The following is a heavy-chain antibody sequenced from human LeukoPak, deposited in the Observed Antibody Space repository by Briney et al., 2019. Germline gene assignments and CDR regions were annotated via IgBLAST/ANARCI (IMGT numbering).Heavy chain of an antibody. Sequence: GESLNISRKGSGYSFTRYCMGWVRQMHGKGLEWMWIIYPGASDIRYSPSFQGQVTISADKSISTAYLQWSSLKASDTAMYPCARRRGEFEYWGQGTLVTVSS. CDR2: IYPGASDI. V-gene: IGHV5-51*01. D-gene: IGHD3-10*01. J-gene: IGHJ4*02. CDR1: GYSFTRYC. CDR3: ARRRGEFEY.